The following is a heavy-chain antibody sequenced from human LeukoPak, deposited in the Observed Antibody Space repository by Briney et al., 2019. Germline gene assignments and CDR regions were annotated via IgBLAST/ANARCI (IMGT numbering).Heavy chain of an antibody. CDR3: ARGGGLAAALDAFDI. D-gene: IGHD6-13*01. Sequence: GASVKVSCKASGYTFTSYDINFVRQATGQGLEWMGRMNPNSGNTGYAQKFQGRVTITRNTSISTAYMELSSLRSEDTAVYYCARGGGLAAALDAFDIWGQGTMVTVSS. V-gene: IGHV1-8*03. CDR1: GYTFTSYD. J-gene: IGHJ3*02. CDR2: MNPNSGNT.